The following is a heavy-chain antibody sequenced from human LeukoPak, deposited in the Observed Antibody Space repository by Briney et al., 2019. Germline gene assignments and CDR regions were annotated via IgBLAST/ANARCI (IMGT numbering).Heavy chain of an antibody. Sequence: PGGSLRLSCAASGFTFSSYEMNWVRQAPGKGLEWVSYISSTGSTIYYADSVKGRFTISRDNAKNSLFLQLNSLRAEDTAVYYYARRGYNYGYGDSWGQGTLVTVSS. CDR3: ARRGYNYGYGDS. D-gene: IGHD5-18*01. J-gene: IGHJ4*02. CDR2: ISSTGSTI. CDR1: GFTFSSYE. V-gene: IGHV3-48*03.